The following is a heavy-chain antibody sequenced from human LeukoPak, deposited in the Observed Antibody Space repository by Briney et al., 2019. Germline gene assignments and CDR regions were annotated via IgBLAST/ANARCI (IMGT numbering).Heavy chain of an antibody. CDR3: ARDLWRLSFGQENYYDSSEHHYNWFDP. J-gene: IGHJ5*02. V-gene: IGHV1-2*02. CDR1: GYTFTAYY. CDR2: INPNSGGT. Sequence: ASVKVSCKASGYTFTAYYMHWVRQAPGQGLEWMGWINPNSGGTNYAQKLQGRVTMTTDTSTSTAYMELRSLRSDDTAVYYCARDLWRLSFGQENYYDSSEHHYNWFDPWGQGTLVTVSS. D-gene: IGHD3-22*01.